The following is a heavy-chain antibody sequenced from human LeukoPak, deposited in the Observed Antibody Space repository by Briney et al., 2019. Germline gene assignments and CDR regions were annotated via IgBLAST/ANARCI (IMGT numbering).Heavy chain of an antibody. Sequence: ASVKVSCKAAGYTFTSYYMYWVRQAPGQGLEWMGIINPNRGSTSYAQKFQGRVTMTRDMSTCTVYMELSSLRSEDTAIYYCATGSHVRVYDSSAYYGHYWGQGTLVTVSS. CDR1: GYTFTSYY. V-gene: IGHV1-46*01. CDR3: ATGSHVRVYDSSAYYGHY. D-gene: IGHD3-22*01. CDR2: INPNRGST. J-gene: IGHJ4*02.